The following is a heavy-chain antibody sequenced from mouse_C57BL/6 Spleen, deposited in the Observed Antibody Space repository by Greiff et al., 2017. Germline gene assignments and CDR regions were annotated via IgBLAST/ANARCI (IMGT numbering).Heavy chain of an antibody. CDR2: ISSGGDYI. V-gene: IGHV5-9-1*02. Sequence: EVQGVESGEGLVKPGGSLKLSCAASGFTFSSYAMSWVRQTPEKRLEWVAYISSGGDYIYYADTVKGRFTISRDNARNTLYLQMSSLKSEDTAMYYCTRDDYYGSSYAMDYWGQGTSVTVSS. D-gene: IGHD1-1*01. CDR3: TRDDYYGSSYAMDY. J-gene: IGHJ4*01. CDR1: GFTFSSYA.